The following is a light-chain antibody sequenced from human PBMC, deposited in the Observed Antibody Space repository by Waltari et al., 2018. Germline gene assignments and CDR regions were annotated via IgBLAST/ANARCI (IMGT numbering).Light chain of an antibody. V-gene: IGKV1-13*02. Sequence: AIQLTHSPSSLSASVGDKVTITCRASQDISSALAWYQLRPGKAPKFLIYDASILESGVPSRFRGSGSGTDFTLTISSLQPDDFGTYFCQQFNSFPLTFGGGTKVEMK. CDR2: DAS. J-gene: IGKJ4*01. CDR1: QDISSA. CDR3: QQFNSFPLT.